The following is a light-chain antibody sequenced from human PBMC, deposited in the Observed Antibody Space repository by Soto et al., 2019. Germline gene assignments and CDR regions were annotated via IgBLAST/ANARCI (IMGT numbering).Light chain of an antibody. CDR1: QSISIY. Sequence: DIQMTQSPSSLSASVGDRVTITCRASQSISIYLNWYQQKPGKAPMLLIYAASSLQSGVPSRFGGSGSGTDFTLTINSLQPEDFATYYCQQSYRTPTFGGGTKVEIK. CDR2: AAS. CDR3: QQSYRTPT. V-gene: IGKV1-39*01. J-gene: IGKJ4*01.